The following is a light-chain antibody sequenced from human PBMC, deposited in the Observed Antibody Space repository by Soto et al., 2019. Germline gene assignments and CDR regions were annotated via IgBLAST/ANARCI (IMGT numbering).Light chain of an antibody. V-gene: IGKV1-27*01. CDR1: QGIRNY. Sequence: DIQMTQSPSSLSASVGDRVTITCRAMQGIRNYLACYQQQPGNVPKLLIDAASTLQSGVPSRFSGSGYGPDFTLLISSLQPEDVSTYYFQKNDGAPFTSGPGTKLNIQ. CDR2: AAS. J-gene: IGKJ3*01. CDR3: QKNDGAPFT.